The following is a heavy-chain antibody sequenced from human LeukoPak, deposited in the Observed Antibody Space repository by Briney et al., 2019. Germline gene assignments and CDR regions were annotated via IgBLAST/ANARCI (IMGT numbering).Heavy chain of an antibody. J-gene: IGHJ4*02. V-gene: IGHV1-69*04. CDR3: ARVGDEYDSSGYYVFDY. CDR1: GGTFSSYA. CDR2: IIPILGIA. D-gene: IGHD3-22*01. Sequence: SVKVSCKASGGTFSSYATSWVRQAPGQGLEWMGRIIPILGIANYAQKFQGRVTITADKSTSTAYMELSSLRSEDTAVYYCARVGDEYDSSGYYVFDYWGQGTLVTVSS.